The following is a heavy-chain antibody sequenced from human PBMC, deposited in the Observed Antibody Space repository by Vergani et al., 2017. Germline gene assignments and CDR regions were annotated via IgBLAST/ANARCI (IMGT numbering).Heavy chain of an antibody. CDR1: GGTFSSYA. V-gene: IGHV1-69*14. CDR2: IIPIFGTA. CDR3: ARDGGVEGAFDI. D-gene: IGHD2-8*02. Sequence: QVQLVQSGAEVKKPGSSVKVSCKASGGTFSSYAISWVRQAPGQGLEWMGRIIPIFGTANYAQKFQGRVTITAEKSTSTADMELSSLRSEDTAVYYGARDGGVEGAFDIWGQGTMVTVSS. J-gene: IGHJ3*02.